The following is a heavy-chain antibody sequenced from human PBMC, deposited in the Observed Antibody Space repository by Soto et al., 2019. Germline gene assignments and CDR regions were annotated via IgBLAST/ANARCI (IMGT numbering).Heavy chain of an antibody. CDR2: IIPIFGTA. CDR1: GGTFSIYA. CDR3: ARADYIPYYYYGMDV. D-gene: IGHD4-4*01. Sequence: AVKVSCKASGGTFSIYAISWVLRSPVQGLEWMGGIIPIFGTANYAQKFQGRVTITADESTSTAYMELSSLRSEDTAVYYCARADYIPYYYYGMDVWGQGTTVTVSS. J-gene: IGHJ6*02. V-gene: IGHV1-69*13.